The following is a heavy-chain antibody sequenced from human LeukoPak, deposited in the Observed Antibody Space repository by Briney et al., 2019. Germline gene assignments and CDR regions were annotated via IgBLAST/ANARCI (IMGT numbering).Heavy chain of an antibody. D-gene: IGHD3-3*01. CDR1: GGSISSSSYY. Sequence: SETLSLTCTVSGGSISSSSYYWGWIRQPPGKGLEWIGSIYYSGSTYYNPSLKSRVTISVDTSKNQFSLKLSSVTAADTAVYYCARQPYYDFWSGYYGLDVWGQGPTVTVSS. CDR2: IYYSGST. V-gene: IGHV4-39*01. J-gene: IGHJ6*02. CDR3: ARQPYYDFWSGYYGLDV.